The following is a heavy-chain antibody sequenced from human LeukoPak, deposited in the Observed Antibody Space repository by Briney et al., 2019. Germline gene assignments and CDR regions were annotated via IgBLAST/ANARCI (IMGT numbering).Heavy chain of an antibody. CDR3: ARGFLDFDS. J-gene: IGHJ4*02. D-gene: IGHD3-3*01. V-gene: IGHV3-21*01. Sequence: GGSLTLSCAASGFTVRSNKMNWVRQAPGKGLEWVSSISNGGRYLYYADSVKGRFTISRDNAKNSLYLQMNSLRAEDTAVYYCARGFLDFDSRGQGALVTVSS. CDR2: ISNGGRYL. CDR1: GFTVRSNK.